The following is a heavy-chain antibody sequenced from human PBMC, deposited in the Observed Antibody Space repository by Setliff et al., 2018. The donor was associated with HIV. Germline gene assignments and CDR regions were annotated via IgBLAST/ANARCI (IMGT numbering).Heavy chain of an antibody. CDR2: ISGRSENT. CDR1: GLTFSSYA. CDR3: AKVEIASRPRGFDY. J-gene: IGHJ4*02. Sequence: PGESLKISCAASGLTFSSYAMSWVRQAPGKGLEWVSGISGRSENTFYADSVKGRFTISRDNSLNTVYLQMNSLRAEDTAVYYCAKVEIASRPRGFDYWGQGTLVTVS. V-gene: IGHV3-23*01. D-gene: IGHD6-6*01.